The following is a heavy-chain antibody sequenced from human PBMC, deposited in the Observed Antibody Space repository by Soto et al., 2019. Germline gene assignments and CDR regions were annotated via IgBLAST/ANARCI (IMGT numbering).Heavy chain of an antibody. CDR3: AISHSGYGGSDY. Sequence: ASVKVSCKASGYTFTSYGISWVRQSPGQGLEWMGWIIPIFGKANYAQKFQDRVTITTDESTSTAYMELSSLRSEDTAVYYCAISHSGYGGSDYWGQGTLVTVSS. CDR1: GYTFTSYG. CDR2: IIPIFGKA. J-gene: IGHJ4*02. V-gene: IGHV1-69*05. D-gene: IGHD5-12*01.